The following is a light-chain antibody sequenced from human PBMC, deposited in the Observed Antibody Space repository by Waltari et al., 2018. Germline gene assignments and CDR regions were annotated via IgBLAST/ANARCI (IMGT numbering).Light chain of an antibody. V-gene: IGKV3-20*01. Sequence: EIVLTQSPGSLPLSPGDRVTLSCRASQSINNNFLAWFQQRPGQAPRLLIYDASTRATAIPDRFSGSGSGTDFTLTIRRLEPEEFSVYYCQQYGNSPWTFGQGTKVEI. CDR1: QSINNNF. CDR3: QQYGNSPWT. CDR2: DAS. J-gene: IGKJ1*01.